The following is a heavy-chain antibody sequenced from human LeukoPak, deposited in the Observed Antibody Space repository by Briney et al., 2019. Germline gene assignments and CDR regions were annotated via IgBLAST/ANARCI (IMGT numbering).Heavy chain of an antibody. Sequence: GGSLRLSCAASGFTFSSYGMHWVRQAPGKGLEWVAVIWYDGSNKYYADSMKGRFTISRDNSKNTLYLQMNSLRAEDTAVYYCAKDGDGVDTAMVRYYYYYYMDVWGKGTTVTVSS. CDR3: AKDGDGVDTAMVRYYYYYYMDV. CDR1: GFTFSSYG. J-gene: IGHJ6*03. CDR2: IWYDGSNK. V-gene: IGHV3-33*06. D-gene: IGHD5-18*01.